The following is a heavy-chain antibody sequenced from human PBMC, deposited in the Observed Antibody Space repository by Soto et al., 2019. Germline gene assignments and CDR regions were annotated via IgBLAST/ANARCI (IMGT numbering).Heavy chain of an antibody. CDR2: ISYDGSNK. CDR1: GFTFSSYG. J-gene: IGHJ4*02. CDR3: AKDGSSRYFDWLLLL. Sequence: GGSLRLSCAASGFTFSSYGMHWVRQAPGKGLEWVAVISYDGSNKYYADSVKGRFTISRDNSKNTLYLQMNSLRAEDTAVYYFAKDGSSRYFDWLLLLWGQGTLVTVSS. D-gene: IGHD3-9*01. V-gene: IGHV3-30*18.